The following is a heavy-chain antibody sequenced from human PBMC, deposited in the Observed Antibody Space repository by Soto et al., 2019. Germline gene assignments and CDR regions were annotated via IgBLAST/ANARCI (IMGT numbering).Heavy chain of an antibody. CDR3: ARAKWYNWNDEGDAFDI. CDR2: MNPNSGNT. D-gene: IGHD1-1*01. V-gene: IGHV1-8*01. Sequence: QVQLVQSGAEVKKPGASVKVSCKASGYTFTSYDINWVRQATGQGLEWMGWMNPNSGNTGYAQKFQGRVTMTRNTSISTAYMELSSLRSEDTAGYYCARAKWYNWNDEGDAFDILGQGTMFTVSS. CDR1: GYTFTSYD. J-gene: IGHJ3*02.